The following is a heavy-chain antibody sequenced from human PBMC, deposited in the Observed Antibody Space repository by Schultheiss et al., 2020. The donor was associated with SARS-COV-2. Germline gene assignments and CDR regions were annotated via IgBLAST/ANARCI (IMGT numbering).Heavy chain of an antibody. V-gene: IGHV4-59*01. Sequence: SQTLSLTCTVSGGSISSYYWGWIRQPPGKGLEWIGYIYYSGSTNYNPSLKSRVTISVDTSKNQFSLKLSSVTAADTAVYYCARADSGYYYYYYMDVWGKGTTVTVSS. CDR1: GGSISSYY. CDR2: IYYSGST. CDR3: ARADSGYYYYYYMDV. D-gene: IGHD5-12*01. J-gene: IGHJ6*03.